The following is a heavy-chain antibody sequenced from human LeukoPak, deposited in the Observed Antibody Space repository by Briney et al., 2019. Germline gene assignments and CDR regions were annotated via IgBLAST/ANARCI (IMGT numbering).Heavy chain of an antibody. D-gene: IGHD6-13*01. V-gene: IGHV3-7*01. J-gene: IGHJ4*02. CDR2: IKQDGSEK. CDR1: GFTFSSYW. CDR3: ARGGLAAADPDY. Sequence: PGGSLRLSCAASGFTFSSYWMSWVRQAPGKGLEWVANIKQDGSEKYYVDSVKGRFTISRDNSKNTLYLQMNSLRAEDTAVYYCARGGLAAADPDYWGQGTLVTVSS.